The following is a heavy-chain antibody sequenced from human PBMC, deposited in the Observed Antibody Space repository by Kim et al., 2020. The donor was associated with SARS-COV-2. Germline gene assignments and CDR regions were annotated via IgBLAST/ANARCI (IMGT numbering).Heavy chain of an antibody. D-gene: IGHD3-16*01. Sequence: GGSLRLSCAASGFILSSHWMTWVRQAPGKGLEWVANKNQDGSEKYYVDSVKGRFTISRDNVENSLYLQMNSLRAEDTAVYYCARDLGVNGLDYWGQGTLV. CDR1: GFILSSHW. CDR3: ARDLGVNGLDY. J-gene: IGHJ4*02. CDR2: KNQDGSEK. V-gene: IGHV3-7*03.